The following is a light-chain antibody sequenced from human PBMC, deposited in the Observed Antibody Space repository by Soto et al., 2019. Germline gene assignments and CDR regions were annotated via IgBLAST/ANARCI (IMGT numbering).Light chain of an antibody. J-gene: IGKJ1*01. CDR1: HSVGSSY. CDR2: DTS. V-gene: IGKV3-20*01. CDR3: QQYHSWPPRT. Sequence: EIVLTQSPGTLSLSPGERATLSCRASHSVGSSYLAWYQQKPGQAPRLLIYDTSKRAAGIPARFSGSGSGTDFTLTISSLEPEDFAVYSCQQYHSWPPRTFGQGTKVDIK.